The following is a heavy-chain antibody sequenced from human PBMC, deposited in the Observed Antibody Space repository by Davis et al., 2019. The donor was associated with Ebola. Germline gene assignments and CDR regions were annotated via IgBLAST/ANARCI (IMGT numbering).Heavy chain of an antibody. CDR1: GFTFRNYA. CDR3: ARAVFYEVLDY. J-gene: IGHJ4*02. CDR2: VSHSAREK. Sequence: PGGSLRLSCAASGFTFRNYAMHWVRQAPGKGLEWVAVVSHSAREKFYADSVKGRFTISRDNSDNTLYLQMNSLTADDTAVYYCARAVFYEVLDYWGQGTPVTVSS. V-gene: IGHV3-30*04. D-gene: IGHD5/OR15-5a*01.